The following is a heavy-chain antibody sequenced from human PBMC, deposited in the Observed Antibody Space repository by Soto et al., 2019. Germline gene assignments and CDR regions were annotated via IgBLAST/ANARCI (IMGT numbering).Heavy chain of an antibody. V-gene: IGHV1-45*02. CDR2: ITPFNGNA. CDR3: ANLASGSAAFDI. J-gene: IGHJ3*02. Sequence: QLHLVQSGAEVKKTGSSVQISCKASGYTFTYRHLHWVRQAPGQALECMGWITPFNGNAYYAQKFQGTVNINRDESKSTVFLDLRSLRSEDTAMYYCANLASGSAAFDIWGQGTMVTVSS. CDR1: GYTFTYRH. D-gene: IGHD3-10*01.